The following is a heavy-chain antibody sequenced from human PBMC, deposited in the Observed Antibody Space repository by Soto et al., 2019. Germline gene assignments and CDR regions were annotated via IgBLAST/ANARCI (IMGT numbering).Heavy chain of an antibody. Sequence: GGSLRLSWAASGFTFSSYGMYWVRQAPGKGLEWVAVIWYDGSNKYYADSVQGRFTISRDNSKNTLYLQMNSLRAEDTAVYYCAREANDFWSGYQTTLDYWGQGTLVTVS. V-gene: IGHV3-33*01. D-gene: IGHD3-3*01. CDR1: GFTFSSYG. CDR2: IWYDGSNK. J-gene: IGHJ4*02. CDR3: AREANDFWSGYQTTLDY.